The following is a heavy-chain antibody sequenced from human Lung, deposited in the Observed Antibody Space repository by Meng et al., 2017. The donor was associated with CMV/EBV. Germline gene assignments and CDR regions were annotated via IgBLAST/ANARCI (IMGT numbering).Heavy chain of an antibody. CDR1: GYTFTSYD. J-gene: IGHJ6*02. Sequence: SVKVSXKASGYTFTSYDINWVRQATGQGLEWMGWMNPNSGNTGYAQKFQGRVTMTRNTSISTAYMELSSLRSEDTAVYYCARGKGSYYYYYGMDVWGQGXTVTVSS. V-gene: IGHV1-8*01. CDR2: MNPNSGNT. CDR3: ARGKGSYYYYYGMDV. D-gene: IGHD5-18*01.